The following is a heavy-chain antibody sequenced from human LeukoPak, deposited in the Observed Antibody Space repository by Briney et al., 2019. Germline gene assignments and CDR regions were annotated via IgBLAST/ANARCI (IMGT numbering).Heavy chain of an antibody. J-gene: IGHJ4*02. CDR3: ARDNGENYHTAFDY. D-gene: IGHD2-8*01. CDR2: ITSSSFST. Sequence: GGSLRLSCSASGFTFSDYYMTWIRQAPGKGLEWVSYITSSSFSTNYADSVKGRFTISRDNAKNTLYLQMNSLRAEDTAVYYCARDNGENYHTAFDYWGQGTLVTVSS. CDR1: GFTFSDYY. V-gene: IGHV3-11*06.